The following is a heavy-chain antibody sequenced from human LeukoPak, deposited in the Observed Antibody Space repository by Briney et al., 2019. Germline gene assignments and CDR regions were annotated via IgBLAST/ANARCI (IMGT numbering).Heavy chain of an antibody. Sequence: GGSLRLSCAASGFTFSNYAIHWVRQAPGKGLEWVAVISYNGSNKYYADSVKGRFTISRDNSKNTLFLQMNSLRVEDTAVYFCARGGAQNTSGWYLGYWGQGTLVTVSS. V-gene: IGHV3-30-3*01. CDR3: ARGGAQNTSGWYLGY. J-gene: IGHJ4*02. CDR2: ISYNGSNK. CDR1: GFTFSNYA. D-gene: IGHD6-19*01.